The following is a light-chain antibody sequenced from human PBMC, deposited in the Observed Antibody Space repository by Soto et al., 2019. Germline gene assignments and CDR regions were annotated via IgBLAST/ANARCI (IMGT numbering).Light chain of an antibody. Sequence: EIVMTQSPAAVSVSPGERATLSCRASQSVRTNLAWYHQRPGQAPRLLIHAASTRATGIPARFSGSGSGTEFTLTISSLQSEDSEVYYCQQYNKWPPLTFGGGTKVEIK. J-gene: IGKJ4*01. CDR3: QQYNKWPPLT. CDR1: QSVRTN. CDR2: AAS. V-gene: IGKV3-15*01.